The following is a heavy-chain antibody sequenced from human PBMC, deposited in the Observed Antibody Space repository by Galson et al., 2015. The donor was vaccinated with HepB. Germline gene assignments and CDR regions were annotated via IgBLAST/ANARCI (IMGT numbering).Heavy chain of an antibody. J-gene: IGHJ6*02. CDR1: GFTFSSYG. CDR3: ARGVVPAAYYYYYGMDV. D-gene: IGHD2-2*01. V-gene: IGHV3-33*08. CDR2: IWYDGSNK. Sequence: SLRLSCAASGFTFSSYGMHWVRQAPGKGLEWVAVIWYDGSNKYYADSVKGRFTISRDNSKNTLYLQMNSLRAEDTAVYYCARGVVPAAYYYYYGMDVWGQGTTVTVSS.